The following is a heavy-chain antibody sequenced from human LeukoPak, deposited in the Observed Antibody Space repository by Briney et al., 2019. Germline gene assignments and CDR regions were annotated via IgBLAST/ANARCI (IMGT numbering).Heavy chain of an antibody. CDR2: INSDGSST. J-gene: IGHJ4*02. D-gene: IGHD6-13*01. CDR1: GFTFSSYW. CDR3: ARDLSSSWYSWPSDY. V-gene: IGHV3-74*01. Sequence: PGGSLRLSCAASGFTFSSYWMHWVRQAPGEGLVWVSRINSDGSSTSYADSVKGRFTISRDNAKNTLYLQMNSLRAEDTAVYYCARDLSSSWYSWPSDYWGQGTLVTVSS.